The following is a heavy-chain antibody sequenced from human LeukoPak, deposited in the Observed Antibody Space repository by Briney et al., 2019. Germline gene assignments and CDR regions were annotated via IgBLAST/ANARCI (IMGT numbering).Heavy chain of an antibody. D-gene: IGHD5-18*01. V-gene: IGHV4-59*01. CDR1: GGSISSYY. Sequence: SETLSLTCTVSGGSISSYYWSWIRQPPGKGLEWIGYIYYGGSTNYNPSLKSRVTISVDTSKNQFSLKLSSVTAADTAVYYCATSSGIQLWLNWYFDLWGRGTLVTVSS. CDR3: ATSSGIQLWLNWYFDL. J-gene: IGHJ2*01. CDR2: IYYGGST.